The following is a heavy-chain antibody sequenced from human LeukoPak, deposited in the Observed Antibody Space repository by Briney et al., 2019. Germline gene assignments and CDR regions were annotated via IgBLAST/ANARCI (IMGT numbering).Heavy chain of an antibody. CDR3: ARAYDILTGYPNYFDY. V-gene: IGHV1-18*01. CDR1: GYTFTSYG. CDR2: ISAYNGNT. Sequence: ASVKVSCKASGYTFTSYGISWVRQAPGQGLEWMGWISAYNGNTNYAQKLQGRVTMTTDTSTSTAYMEPRSLRSDDTAVYYCARAYDILTGYPNYFDYWGQGTLVTVSS. D-gene: IGHD3-9*01. J-gene: IGHJ4*02.